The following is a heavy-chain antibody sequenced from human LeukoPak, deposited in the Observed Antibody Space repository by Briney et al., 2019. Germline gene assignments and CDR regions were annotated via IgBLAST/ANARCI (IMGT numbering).Heavy chain of an antibody. V-gene: IGHV1-2*02. Sequence: ASVKVSCKASGYTFTGYYMHWVRQAPVQGLEWMGWINPNSGGTNYAQKFQGRVTMTRDTSISTAYMELSRLRSDDTAVYYCARVSRQTTVTTFSYWGQGTLVTVSS. D-gene: IGHD4-17*01. J-gene: IGHJ4*02. CDR3: ARVSRQTTVTTFSY. CDR1: GYTFTGYY. CDR2: INPNSGGT.